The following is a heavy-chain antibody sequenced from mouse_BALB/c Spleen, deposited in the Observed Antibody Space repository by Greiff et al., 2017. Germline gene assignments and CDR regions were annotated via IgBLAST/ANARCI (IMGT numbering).Heavy chain of an antibody. CDR3: ADLTGTFAY. Sequence: EVNVVESGGGLVKPGGSLNLPCAAPGFAFSSYNMYWFNKTPVKRLEWVAYISSGGGSTNYPDTVTGRFTISRDNAKNTLYLQMSSLKSEDTAMYYCADLTGTFAYWGQGTVVTVSA. V-gene: IGHV5-12-1*01. D-gene: IGHD4-1*01. CDR2: ISSGGGST. CDR1: GFAFSSYN. J-gene: IGHJ3*01.